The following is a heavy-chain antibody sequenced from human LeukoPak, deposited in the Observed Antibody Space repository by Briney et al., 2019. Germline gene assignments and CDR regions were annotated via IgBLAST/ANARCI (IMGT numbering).Heavy chain of an antibody. Sequence: GASVKVSCKASGYTFTNYGISWVRQAPGQGLEWMGWISTYNGNTNYAQKLQGRVTKTTDTSTSTAYMELRSLRSDDTAVYYCARDSRGRGSYYYYYGMDVWGQGTTVTVSS. V-gene: IGHV1-18*01. J-gene: IGHJ6*02. D-gene: IGHD6-13*01. CDR1: GYTFTNYG. CDR3: ARDSRGRGSYYYYYGMDV. CDR2: ISTYNGNT.